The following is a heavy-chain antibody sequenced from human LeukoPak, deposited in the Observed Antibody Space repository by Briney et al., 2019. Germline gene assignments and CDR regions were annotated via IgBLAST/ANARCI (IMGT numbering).Heavy chain of an antibody. CDR2: ISSSSSYI. V-gene: IGHV3-21*01. Sequence: GGSLRLSCAASGFTFSSYSMNWVRQAPGKGLEWVSSISSSSSYIYYADSMKGRFTISRDNAKNSLYLQMNSLRAEDTAVYYCARDLPEVGAIDYWGQGTLVTVSS. D-gene: IGHD1-26*01. J-gene: IGHJ4*02. CDR1: GFTFSSYS. CDR3: ARDLPEVGAIDY.